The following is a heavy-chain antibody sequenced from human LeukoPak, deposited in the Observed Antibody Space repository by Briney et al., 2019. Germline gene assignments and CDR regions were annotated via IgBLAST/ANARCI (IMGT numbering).Heavy chain of an antibody. CDR2: IFYSGGT. J-gene: IGHJ6*03. CDR1: GGSISTFY. Sequence: SETLSLTCTVSGGSISTFYWSWIRQPPGKGLEWIGYIFYSGGTNYNPSLKSRLTISVDTSKNQFSLKLSSVTAADTAVYYCARQYYYYYMDVWGKGTTVTVSS. CDR3: ARQYYYYYMDV. V-gene: IGHV4-59*08.